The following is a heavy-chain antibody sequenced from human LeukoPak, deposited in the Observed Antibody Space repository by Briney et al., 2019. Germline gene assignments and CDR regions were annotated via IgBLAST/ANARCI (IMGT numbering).Heavy chain of an antibody. CDR1: GYSFTNYG. D-gene: IGHD2-2*01. V-gene: IGHV1-18*01. J-gene: IGHJ4*02. Sequence: ASVKVSCKASGYSFTNYGITWVRQAPGQGLEWMGWISAYNGHTNYAQKFQGRGSMTTDTSTSTAYMELRSLRSDDTAVYYCARDYCSSTSCLFDYWGQGTLVTVSS. CDR2: ISAYNGHT. CDR3: ARDYCSSTSCLFDY.